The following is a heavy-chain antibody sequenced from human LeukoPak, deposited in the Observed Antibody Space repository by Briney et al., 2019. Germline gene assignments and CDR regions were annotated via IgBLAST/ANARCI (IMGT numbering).Heavy chain of an antibody. Sequence: ASVKVSCKASGYTFTSYYMHWVRQAPGQGLEWMGIINPSGGSTSYAQKFQGRVTRTRDTSTSTVYMELSSLRSEDTAVYYCAIPGGIGYCSSTSCYGHTPRGNYYYYGMDVWGQGTTVTVSS. D-gene: IGHD2-2*01. J-gene: IGHJ6*02. CDR1: GYTFTSYY. CDR2: INPSGGST. CDR3: AIPGGIGYCSSTSCYGHTPRGNYYYYGMDV. V-gene: IGHV1-46*01.